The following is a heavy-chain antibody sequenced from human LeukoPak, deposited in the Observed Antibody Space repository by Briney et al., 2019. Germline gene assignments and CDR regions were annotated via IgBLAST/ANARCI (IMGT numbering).Heavy chain of an antibody. CDR2: ISGSGGST. V-gene: IGHV3-23*01. CDR3: AKDWAVVVVAARYFDY. Sequence: GGSLRLSCAASGFTFSSYAMSWVRQAPGKGLEWVSAISGSGGSTYYADSVKGRFTISRDNSKNTLYVQMNSLRAEDTAVYYCAKDWAVVVVAARYFDYWGQGTLVTVSS. J-gene: IGHJ4*02. D-gene: IGHD2-15*01. CDR1: GFTFSSYA.